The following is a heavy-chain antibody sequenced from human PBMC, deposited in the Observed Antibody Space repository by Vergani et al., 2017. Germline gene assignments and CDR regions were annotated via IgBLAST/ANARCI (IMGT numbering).Heavy chain of an antibody. CDR2: IYPGDSDT. CDR3: ARHSLEWSDNDAFDI. V-gene: IGHV5-51*01. J-gene: IGHJ3*02. Sequence: EVQLVQSGAAVKKPGESLKISCKGSGYSFTSYWIGWVRQMPGKGLEWMGIIYPGDSDTRYSPSFQGQVIISADKSISTAYLQWSSLEASDTAMYYCARHSLEWSDNDAFDIWGQGTMVTVSS. D-gene: IGHD3-3*01. CDR1: GYSFTSYW.